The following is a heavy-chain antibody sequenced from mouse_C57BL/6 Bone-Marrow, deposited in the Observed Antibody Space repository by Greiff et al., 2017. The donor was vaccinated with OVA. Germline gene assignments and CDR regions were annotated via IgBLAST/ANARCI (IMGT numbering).Heavy chain of an antibody. J-gene: IGHJ3*01. Sequence: EVHLVESGPELVKPGASVKISCKASGYTFTDYYMNWVKQSHGKSLEWIGDINPNNGGTSYNQKFKGKATLTVDKSSSTAYMELRSLTSEDSAVYYCARLPLYDYDEGFAYWGQGTLVTVSA. CDR1: GYTFTDYY. V-gene: IGHV1-26*01. CDR3: ARLPLYDYDEGFAY. CDR2: INPNNGGT. D-gene: IGHD2-4*01.